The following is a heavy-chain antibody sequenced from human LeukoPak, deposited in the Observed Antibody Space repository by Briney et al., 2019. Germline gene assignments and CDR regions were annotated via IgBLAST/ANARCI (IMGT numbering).Heavy chain of an antibody. CDR1: GYTFTSYD. CDR3: ARGVGRRDGDSRAFDI. V-gene: IGHV1-18*01. Sequence: ASVKVSCKASGYTFTSYDISWVRQAPGQGLEWMGWISAYNGNTNYAQELQGRVTMTTDTSTSTAYMELRSLRSDDTAVYYCARGVGRRDGDSRAFDIWGQGTMVTVSS. J-gene: IGHJ3*02. CDR2: ISAYNGNT. D-gene: IGHD5-24*01.